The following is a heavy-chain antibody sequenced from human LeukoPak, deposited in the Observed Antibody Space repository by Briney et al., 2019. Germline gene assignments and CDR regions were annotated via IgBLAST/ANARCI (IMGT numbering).Heavy chain of an antibody. J-gene: IGHJ3*02. V-gene: IGHV3-7*01. Sequence: PGGSLRLSCAASGFTFRSYWMDWVRQAPGEGLEWVAKIKQDGSEMYYVDSVKGRFTISRDNTKNSLFLHMSSLRAEDTAVYFCASSYFDNSLHAYDIWGQGTMVTVSS. CDR3: ASSYFDNSLHAYDI. D-gene: IGHD3-22*01. CDR1: GFTFRSYW. CDR2: IKQDGSEM.